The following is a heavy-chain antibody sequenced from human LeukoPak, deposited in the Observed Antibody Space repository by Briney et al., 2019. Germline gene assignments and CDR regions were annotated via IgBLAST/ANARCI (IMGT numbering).Heavy chain of an antibody. CDR1: GFTFSGSA. V-gene: IGHV3-73*01. D-gene: IGHD2-2*01. Sequence: GGSLKLSCAASGFTFSGSAMHWVRQASGKGLEWVGRIRSKANSYATAYAASVKGRFTISRDDSKNTAYLQMNSLKTEDTAVYYCTTPLGYCSSTSCDDYWGQGILVTVSS. CDR2: IRSKANSYAT. J-gene: IGHJ4*02. CDR3: TTPLGYCSSTSCDDY.